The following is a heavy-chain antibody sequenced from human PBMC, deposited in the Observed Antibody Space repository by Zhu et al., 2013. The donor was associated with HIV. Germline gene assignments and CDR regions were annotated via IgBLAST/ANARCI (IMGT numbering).Heavy chain of an antibody. CDR3: ATSVLSGSYELAYYYGMDV. D-gene: IGHD1-26*01. Sequence: QVQLVQSGAEVKKPGASVKVSCKVSGYTLTELSMHWVRQAPGKGLEWMGGFDPEDGETIYAQKFQGRVTMTEDTSTDTAYMELSSLRSEDTAVYYCATSVLSGSYELAYYYGMDVWAKGPRSPSP. CDR2: FDPEDGET. CDR1: GYTLTELS. V-gene: IGHV1-24*01. J-gene: IGHJ6*02.